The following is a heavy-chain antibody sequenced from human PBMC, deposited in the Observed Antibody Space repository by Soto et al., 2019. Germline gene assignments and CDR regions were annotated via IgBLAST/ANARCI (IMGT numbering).Heavy chain of an antibody. CDR2: ISAYNGNT. V-gene: IGHV1-18*01. J-gene: IGHJ4*02. CDR3: ARDLPPVDF. CDR1: GYTFTSYG. Sequence: QVQLVQSGAEVKKPGASVKVSCKASGYTFTSYGISWVRQAPGQGLEWMGWISAYNGNTNYAQKLQGRVTMTTDTTTSTGYKEVRSLRSDDTGVYFCARDLPPVDFRGQGTLVTVSS.